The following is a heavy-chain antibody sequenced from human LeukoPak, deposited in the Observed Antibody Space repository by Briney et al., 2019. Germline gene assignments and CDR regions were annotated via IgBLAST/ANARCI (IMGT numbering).Heavy chain of an antibody. V-gene: IGHV3-53*01. Sequence: GGSLRLSCAATGLSVSSNFMSWVRQAPGKGLEWVSVIYGGGSTYYADSVKGRFTISRDTPRNTLYLQMNSLRVEDTAVYYCASWPVGWYGEDSWGQGTLVTVSS. CDR3: ASWPVGWYGEDS. D-gene: IGHD6-19*01. CDR1: GLSVSSNF. CDR2: IYGGGST. J-gene: IGHJ4*02.